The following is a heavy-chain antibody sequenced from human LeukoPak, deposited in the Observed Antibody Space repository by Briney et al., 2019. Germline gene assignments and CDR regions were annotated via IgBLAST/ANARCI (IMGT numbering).Heavy chain of an antibody. Sequence: ASVKVSCKASGNTFSGYYMHWVRQAPGQGLEWMGWISAYNGNTNYAQKLQGRVTMTTDTSTSTAYMELRSLRSDDTAVYYCAREMNYYDSSGYYVDAFDIWGQGTMVTVSS. V-gene: IGHV1-18*04. J-gene: IGHJ3*02. CDR1: GNTFSGYY. D-gene: IGHD3-22*01. CDR3: AREMNYYDSSGYYVDAFDI. CDR2: ISAYNGNT.